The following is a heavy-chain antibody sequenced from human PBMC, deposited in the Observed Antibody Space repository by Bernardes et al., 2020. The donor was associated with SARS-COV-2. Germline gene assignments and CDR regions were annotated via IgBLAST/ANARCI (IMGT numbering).Heavy chain of an antibody. CDR2: ISAYNGNT. D-gene: IGHD6-13*01. CDR3: ARNVDPLVTLFDY. V-gene: IGHV1-18*01. J-gene: IGHJ4*02. CDR1: GYTFTSYH. Sequence: ASVKVSCKASGYTFTSYHISWVRQAPGQGLEWMGWISAYNGNTNYAQKFQGRVTMTTDTSTSTAYMELRSLRSDDTAVYYCARNVDPLVTLFDYWGPGTLVNVSS.